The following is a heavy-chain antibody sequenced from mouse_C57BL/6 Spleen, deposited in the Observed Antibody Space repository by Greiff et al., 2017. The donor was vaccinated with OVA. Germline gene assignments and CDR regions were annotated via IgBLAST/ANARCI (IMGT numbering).Heavy chain of an antibody. Sequence: EVHLVESGGGLVKPGGSLKLSCAASGFTFSDYGMHWVRQAPEKGLEWVAYISSGSSTIYYADTVKGRFTISRDNAKNTLFLQMTSLRSEDTAMYYCARGSGLRRGFAYWGQGTLVTVSA. D-gene: IGHD2-2*01. CDR3: ARGSGLRRGFAY. J-gene: IGHJ3*01. V-gene: IGHV5-17*01. CDR2: ISSGSSTI. CDR1: GFTFSDYG.